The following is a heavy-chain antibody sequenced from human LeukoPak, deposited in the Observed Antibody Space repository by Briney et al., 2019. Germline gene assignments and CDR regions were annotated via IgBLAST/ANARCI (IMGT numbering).Heavy chain of an antibody. D-gene: IGHD6-19*01. J-gene: IGHJ4*02. CDR3: AKDNRRHYTSGPNPDSLH. V-gene: IGHV3-74*01. CDR2: INSGGSAT. CDR1: GFNFASNW. Sequence: GGSLRLSCAASGFNFASNWMHWVRQTPGKGLMWVSRINSGGSATSYADSVEGRFTISRDNAKNTLYLQMYSLRAEDTAVYYCAKDNRRHYTSGPNPDSLHWGQGALVTVSS.